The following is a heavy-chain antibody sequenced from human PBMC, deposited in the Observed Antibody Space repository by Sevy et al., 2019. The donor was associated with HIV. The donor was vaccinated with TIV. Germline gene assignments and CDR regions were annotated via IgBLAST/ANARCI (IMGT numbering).Heavy chain of an antibody. CDR2: IYYSGST. CDR3: ARDRLAVAGPLDY. Sequence: SETLSLTCTVSGGSISSYYWSWIRQPPGKGLEWIGYIYYSGSTNYNPSLKSRVTISVDTSKNQFSLKLSSVTAADTAVYYCARDRLAVAGPLDYWGQGTLVTVSS. D-gene: IGHD6-19*01. V-gene: IGHV4-59*01. CDR1: GGSISSYY. J-gene: IGHJ4*02.